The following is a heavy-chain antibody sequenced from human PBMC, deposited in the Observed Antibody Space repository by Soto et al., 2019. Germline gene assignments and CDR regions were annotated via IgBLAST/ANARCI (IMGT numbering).Heavy chain of an antibody. Sequence: EVQLLESGGGLVQPGGSLKLSCAASGFTFSTYAMAWVRQAPGKGLGWVSSISSSSGSTFYADSVKGRFTISSDNSENTLSLQMNRPRSEDTAVYYCAKQPLKVPLRFDYWGQGTLVTVSS. V-gene: IGHV3-23*01. CDR3: AKQPLKVPLRFDY. CDR1: GFTFSTYA. D-gene: IGHD6-25*01. J-gene: IGHJ4*02. CDR2: ISSSSGST.